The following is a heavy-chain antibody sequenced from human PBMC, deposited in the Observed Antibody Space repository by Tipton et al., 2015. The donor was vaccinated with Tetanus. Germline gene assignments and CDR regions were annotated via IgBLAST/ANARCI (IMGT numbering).Heavy chain of an antibody. CDR3: ARGGSYLGIYCYCAMGV. CDR2: IIPSLGSP. D-gene: IGHD1-26*01. Sequence: QLVQSGAEVKKPGSSVKVSCKASGDTFSSYAISWMRQAPGQGLEWMGGIIPSLGSPTYAPKFQGRITITADEVTTTAYMEVSSLTSEDTAVFYCARGGSYLGIYCYCAMGVWGQGATGTVSS. J-gene: IGHJ6*01. CDR1: GDTFSSYA. V-gene: IGHV1-69*01.